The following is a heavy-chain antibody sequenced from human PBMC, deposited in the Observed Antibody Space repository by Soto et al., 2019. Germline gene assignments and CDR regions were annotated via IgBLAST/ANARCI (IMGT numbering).Heavy chain of an antibody. J-gene: IGHJ4*02. Sequence: PSETLSLTCAVSGGSISSGGYSWSWIRQPPGKGLEWIGYIYYSGSTYYNPSLKSRVTISVDTSKNQFSLKLSSVTAADTAVYYCARSGHYGDLIDYWGQGTLVTVSS. CDR3: ARSGHYGDLIDY. V-gene: IGHV4-30-2*05. CDR1: GGSISSGGYS. D-gene: IGHD4-17*01. CDR2: IYYSGST.